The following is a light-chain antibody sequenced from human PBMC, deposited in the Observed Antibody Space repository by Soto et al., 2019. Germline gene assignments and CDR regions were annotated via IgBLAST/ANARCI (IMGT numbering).Light chain of an antibody. Sequence: DIQMTQSPSSLSASVGDRVTITFRASQGISNSLAWYQQKPGKVPKLLIYAASTLQSGVPSRFSGSGSGTDFTLTISSLQPEDVATYYCQKYNRAPQTFGQGTKVEIK. CDR2: AAS. J-gene: IGKJ1*01. CDR3: QKYNRAPQT. CDR1: QGISNS. V-gene: IGKV1-27*01.